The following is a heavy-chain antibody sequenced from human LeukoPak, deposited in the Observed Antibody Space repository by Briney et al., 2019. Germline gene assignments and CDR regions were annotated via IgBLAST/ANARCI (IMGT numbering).Heavy chain of an antibody. V-gene: IGHV4-31*03. D-gene: IGHD6-19*01. Sequence: SQTLSLTCTVSGGSISSGGYYRSWIRQHPGKGLEWIGYIYYSGSTYYNPSLKSRVTISVDTSKNQFSLKLSSVTAADTAVYYCARESVYSSGWQSVDWGQGTLVTVSS. CDR2: IYYSGST. J-gene: IGHJ4*02. CDR3: ARESVYSSGWQSVD. CDR1: GGSISSGGYY.